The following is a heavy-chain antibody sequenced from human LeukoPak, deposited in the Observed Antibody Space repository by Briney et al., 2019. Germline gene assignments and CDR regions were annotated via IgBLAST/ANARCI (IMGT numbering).Heavy chain of an antibody. V-gene: IGHV4-34*01. CDR3: ARVPFYYGSGSYYIDDYFDY. J-gene: IGHJ4*02. D-gene: IGHD3-10*01. CDR2: INHSGST. Sequence: SETLSLTCAVYGGSFSGYYWSWIRQPPGKGLEWIGEINHSGSTNYNPSLKSRVTISVDTSKNQFSLKLSSVTAADTAVYYCARVPFYYGSGSYYIDDYFDYWGQGTLVTVSS. CDR1: GGSFSGYY.